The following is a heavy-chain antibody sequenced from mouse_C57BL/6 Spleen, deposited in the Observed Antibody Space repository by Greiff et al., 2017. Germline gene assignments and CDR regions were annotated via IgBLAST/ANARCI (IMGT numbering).Heavy chain of an antibody. CDR3: ARNYYGSSYDYYAMDY. CDR2: ISSGSSTI. CDR1: GFTFSDYG. V-gene: IGHV5-17*01. D-gene: IGHD1-1*01. J-gene: IGHJ4*01. Sequence: DVQLVESGGGLVKPGGSLKLSCAASGFTFSDYGMHWVRQAPEKGLEWVAYISSGSSTIYYADTVKGRFTISRDNAKNTLFLQMTSLRSEDTAMYYCARNYYGSSYDYYAMDYWGQGTSVTVSS.